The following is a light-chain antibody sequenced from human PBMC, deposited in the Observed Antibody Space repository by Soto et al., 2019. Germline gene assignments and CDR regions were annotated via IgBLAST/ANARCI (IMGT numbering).Light chain of an antibody. CDR2: AAS. Sequence: DIQMTQSPSSRSASVGDRVTIACRASQTIISHLNWYQKKSGRAPKLLISAASSLQSDVPSRFSGSGSGTDFTLTINSLQPEDSATYYCQQSYSTPVTFGQGTRLEIK. V-gene: IGKV1-39*01. CDR3: QQSYSTPVT. J-gene: IGKJ5*01. CDR1: QTIISH.